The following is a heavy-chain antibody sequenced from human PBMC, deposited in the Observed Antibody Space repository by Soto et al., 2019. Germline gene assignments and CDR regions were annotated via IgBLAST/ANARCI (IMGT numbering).Heavy chain of an antibody. D-gene: IGHD3-10*01. V-gene: IGHV4-39*01. CDR1: GGSISSSSYY. CDR3: ASPWGSGSYVDY. CDR2: IYYSGST. J-gene: IGHJ4*02. Sequence: SETLSLTCTVSGGSISSSSYYWGWIRQPPGKGLEWIGSIYYSGSTYYNPSLKSRVTISVDTSKNQFSLKLSSVTAADTAVYYCASPWGSGSYVDYWGQGTLVTVSS.